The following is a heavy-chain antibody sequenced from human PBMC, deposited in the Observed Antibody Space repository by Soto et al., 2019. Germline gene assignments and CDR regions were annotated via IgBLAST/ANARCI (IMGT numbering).Heavy chain of an antibody. CDR1: GYSFTTFD. Sequence: QVQLVQSGAEVKKPGASVKVSCKASGYSFTTFDLHWVRQAPGQRLEWMGWIDTASGKSKYSAIFQGRVTITGDTSATTAYRELSSLRVEDTAVYFCAMSRGWWSFDYWGQGARISVSS. J-gene: IGHJ4*02. D-gene: IGHD6-19*01. V-gene: IGHV1-3*04. CDR3: AMSRGWWSFDY. CDR2: IDTASGKS.